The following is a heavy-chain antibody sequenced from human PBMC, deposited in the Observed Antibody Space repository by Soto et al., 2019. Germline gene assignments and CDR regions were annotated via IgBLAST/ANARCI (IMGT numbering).Heavy chain of an antibody. J-gene: IGHJ4*02. CDR2: IYYSGST. Sequence: SETLSLTCTVSGGSISSYYWSWIRQPPGKGLEWIGYIYYSGSTNYNPSLKSRVTISVDTSKNQFSLKLSSVTAADTAVHYCARQEVVAATDYFDYWGQGTLVTVSS. CDR3: ARQEVVAATDYFDY. D-gene: IGHD2-15*01. V-gene: IGHV4-59*08. CDR1: GGSISSYY.